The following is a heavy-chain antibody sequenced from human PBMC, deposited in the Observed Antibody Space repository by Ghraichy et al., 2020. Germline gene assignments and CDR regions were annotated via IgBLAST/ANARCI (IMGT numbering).Heavy chain of an antibody. CDR3: ARVAGATRHFDY. J-gene: IGHJ4*02. V-gene: IGHV3-48*02. D-gene: IGHD1-26*01. Sequence: GESLNISCAASGFTFSSYSMNWVRQAPGKGLEWVSYISSSSTIYYADSVKGRFTISRDNAKNSLYLQMNSLRDEDTAVYYCARVAGATRHFDYWGQGTLVTVSS. CDR1: GFTFSSYS. CDR2: ISSSSTI.